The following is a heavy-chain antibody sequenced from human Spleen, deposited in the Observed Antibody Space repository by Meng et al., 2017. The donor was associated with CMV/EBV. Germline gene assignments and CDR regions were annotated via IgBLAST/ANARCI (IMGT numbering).Heavy chain of an antibody. V-gene: IGHV3-23*01. CDR3: VKEGRAWTPFD. Sequence: GESLKISCAASGFTFNNYAMSWVRQAPGKGLEWGSSLSGRSSNPYYADSVRGRFSISRDNFNNTLSLPMNSLRVEDTAVYYCVKEGRAWTPFDWGQGTLVTVSS. CDR1: GFTFNNYA. CDR2: LSGRSSNP. J-gene: IGHJ4*02. D-gene: IGHD1-1*01.